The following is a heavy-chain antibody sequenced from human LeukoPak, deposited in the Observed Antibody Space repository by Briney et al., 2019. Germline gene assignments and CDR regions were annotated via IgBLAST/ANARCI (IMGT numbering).Heavy chain of an antibody. CDR3: ARGSSGGSCYFDY. V-gene: IGHV4-34*01. J-gene: IGHJ4*02. CDR2: INHSGST. CDR1: GGSISSYY. D-gene: IGHD2-15*01. Sequence: MPSETLSLTCTVSGGSISSYYWSWIRQPPGKGLEWIGEINHSGSTNYNPSLKSRVTISVDTSKNQFSLKLSSVTAADTAVYYCARGSSGGSCYFDYWGQGTLVTVSS.